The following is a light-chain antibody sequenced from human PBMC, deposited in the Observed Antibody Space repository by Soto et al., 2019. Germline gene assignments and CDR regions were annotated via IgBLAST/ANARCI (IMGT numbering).Light chain of an antibody. Sequence: EIVMTQSPATLSVSPGERATLSCRASQTVNSNLAWYQKKPGQAPRLLISGASTSAPGIPARFSGSGSGTGFTLTISSLQSEDFAVYYCQQYNNWPPLTFGGGTKVDIK. J-gene: IGKJ4*01. CDR2: GAS. V-gene: IGKV3D-15*01. CDR1: QTVNSN. CDR3: QQYNNWPPLT.